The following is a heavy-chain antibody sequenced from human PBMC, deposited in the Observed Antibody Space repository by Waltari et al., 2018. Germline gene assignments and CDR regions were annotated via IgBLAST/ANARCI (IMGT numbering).Heavy chain of an antibody. V-gene: IGHV3-73*01. CDR2: IRRQPYNYAT. Sequence: SGSTIHWVRQTSGKGLEWVGRIRRQPYNYATAYSASVKGRFTISRDDSKNTAYLQMNNLMTEDTAVYYCSGGEVTGTDFWGQGTLVTVSS. J-gene: IGHJ4*02. D-gene: IGHD6-19*01. CDR3: SGGEVTGTDF. CDR1: SGST.